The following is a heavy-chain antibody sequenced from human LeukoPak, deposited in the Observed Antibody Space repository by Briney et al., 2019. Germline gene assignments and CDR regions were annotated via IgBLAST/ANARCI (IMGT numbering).Heavy chain of an antibody. CDR3: ARGPSSGYYYALDY. V-gene: IGHV3-21*05. D-gene: IGHD3-22*01. J-gene: IGHJ4*02. CDR2: ISSSSSYI. Sequence: GGSLRLSCAASGLTFSTYWMSWVRQAPGKGLEWVSYISSSSSYIYYADSVKGRFTISRDNAKNSLYLQMNSLRAEDTAVYYCARGPSSGYYYALDYWGQGTLVTVSS. CDR1: GLTFSTYW.